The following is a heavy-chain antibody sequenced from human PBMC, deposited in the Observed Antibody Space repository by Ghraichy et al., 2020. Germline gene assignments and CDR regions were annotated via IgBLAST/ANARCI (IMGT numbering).Heavy chain of an antibody. CDR1: GGSISSYY. Sequence: SETLSLTFTVSGGSISSYYWSWIRQPPGKGLEWIGYIYYSGSTNYNPSLKSRVTISVDTSKNQFSLKLSSVTAADTAVYYCAREGDSSGWDNWGQGTLVTVSS. CDR3: AREGDSSGWDN. D-gene: IGHD6-19*01. J-gene: IGHJ4*02. CDR2: IYYSGST. V-gene: IGHV4-59*01.